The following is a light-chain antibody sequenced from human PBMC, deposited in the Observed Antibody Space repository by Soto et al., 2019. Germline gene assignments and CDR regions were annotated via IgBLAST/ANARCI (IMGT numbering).Light chain of an antibody. CDR3: QQYNSRR. CDR1: QSISSW. J-gene: IGKJ1*01. CDR2: DAS. V-gene: IGKV1-5*01. Sequence: DIQMPQSPSTLSASVGDRVTSTCRASQSISSWLSWYQQKPGKAPMLLIYDASSSESGVPTRFRGSGSGTDFTLTIGSLQPDDFETYDCQQYNSRRFGQGNMVVIK.